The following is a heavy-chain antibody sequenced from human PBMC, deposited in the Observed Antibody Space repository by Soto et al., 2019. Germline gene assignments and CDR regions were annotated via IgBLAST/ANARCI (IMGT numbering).Heavy chain of an antibody. CDR2: IYYSGST. Sequence: PSETLSLTCSVSGGSISSGDYFWSWIRQPPGKGLEWIGYIYYSGSTYYNPSLKSRVTISVDTSKNQFSLKLSSVTAADTAVYYCARGPGSGWYDYWGQGTLVTVSS. J-gene: IGHJ4*02. V-gene: IGHV4-30-4*01. D-gene: IGHD6-19*01. CDR1: GGSISSGDYF. CDR3: ARGPGSGWYDY.